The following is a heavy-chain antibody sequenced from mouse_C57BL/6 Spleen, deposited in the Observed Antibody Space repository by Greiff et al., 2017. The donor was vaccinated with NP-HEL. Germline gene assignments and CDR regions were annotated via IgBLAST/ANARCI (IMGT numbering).Heavy chain of an antibody. J-gene: IGHJ3*01. CDR2: IYPGDGDT. CDR3: ARVPICHGGFAY. CDR1: GYAFSSSW. Sequence: VQLQQSGPELVKPGASVKISCKASGYAFSSSWMNWVKQRPGKGLEWIGRIYPGDGDTNYNGKFKGKATLTADKSSSTAYMQLSSLTSEDSAVYFCARVPICHGGFAYWGQGTLVTVSA. D-gene: IGHD6-1*01. V-gene: IGHV1-82*01.